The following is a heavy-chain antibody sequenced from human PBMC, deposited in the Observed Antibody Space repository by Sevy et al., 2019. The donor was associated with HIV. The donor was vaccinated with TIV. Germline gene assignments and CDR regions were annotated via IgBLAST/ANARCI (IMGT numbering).Heavy chain of an antibody. V-gene: IGHV3-11*06. CDR3: TRDKGRNSYDRDAFDI. J-gene: IGHJ3*02. CDR2: ISSSSSYT. D-gene: IGHD3-22*01. Sequence: GGSLRLSCAASGFTFSDYYMSWIRQAPGKGLEWVSYISSSSSYTNYADSVKGRFTISRDNAKNSLYLQMNSLRAEDTAVYYCTRDKGRNSYDRDAFDIWGQGTMVTVSS. CDR1: GFTFSDYY.